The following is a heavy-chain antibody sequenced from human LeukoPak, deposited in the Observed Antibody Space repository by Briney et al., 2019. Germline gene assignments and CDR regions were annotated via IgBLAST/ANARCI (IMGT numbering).Heavy chain of an antibody. CDR2: INPSGGST. Sequence: ASVKVSCKASGYTFTSYYMHWVRQAPGQGLEWMGIINPSGGSTSYAQKFQGRVTMTRDTSTSTVYMELGSLRSEDTAVYYCARDPGATYCSSTSCHIFDYWGQGTLVTVSS. CDR1: GYTFTSYY. J-gene: IGHJ4*02. D-gene: IGHD2-2*02. CDR3: ARDPGATYCSSTSCHIFDY. V-gene: IGHV1-46*01.